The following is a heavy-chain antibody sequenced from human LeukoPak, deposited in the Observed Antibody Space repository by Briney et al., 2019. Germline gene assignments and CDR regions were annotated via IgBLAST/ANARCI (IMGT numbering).Heavy chain of an antibody. CDR1: GGSISSGGYY. J-gene: IGHJ4*02. CDR2: IYHSGST. V-gene: IGHV4-30-2*01. Sequence: SQTLSLTCTVSGGSISSGGYYWSWIRQPPGKGLEWIGYIYHSGSTYYNPSLKSRVTISVDRSKNQFSLKLSSVTAADTAVYYCARRRCSSTSCPYYFDYWGQGALVTVSS. D-gene: IGHD2-2*01. CDR3: ARRRCSSTSCPYYFDY.